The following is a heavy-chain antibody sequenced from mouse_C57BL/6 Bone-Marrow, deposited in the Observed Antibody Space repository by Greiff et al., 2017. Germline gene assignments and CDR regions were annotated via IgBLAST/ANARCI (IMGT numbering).Heavy chain of an antibody. CDR1: GFNITSTY. CDR3: ARRHFLRSWYFDF. V-gene: IGHV14-3*01. D-gene: IGHD2-14*01. J-gene: IGHJ2*01. CDR2: IDPANGST. Sequence: EVQLQQSVAELVRPGASVKLSCTASGFNITSTYMHWVKQRPGQGLEWIGRIDPANGSTNYNAKFQGKATITADTSSNTAYLQLSSLTSEDTAVYYCARRHFLRSWYFDFWGQGTTLTVSS.